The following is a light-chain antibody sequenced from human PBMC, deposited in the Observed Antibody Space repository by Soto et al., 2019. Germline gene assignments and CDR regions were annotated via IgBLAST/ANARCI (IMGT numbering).Light chain of an antibody. J-gene: IGKJ4*01. Sequence: DIQMTQSPSSLSASVGDRVTITCRASQSISNYSNWYQQKPGKAPKFLIYAASSLQSGVPSRFSGRGSGTDFTLTISSLQPEDFAIYFCQQSYSTPLTFGGGTKVDIK. CDR1: QSISNY. CDR2: AAS. CDR3: QQSYSTPLT. V-gene: IGKV1-39*01.